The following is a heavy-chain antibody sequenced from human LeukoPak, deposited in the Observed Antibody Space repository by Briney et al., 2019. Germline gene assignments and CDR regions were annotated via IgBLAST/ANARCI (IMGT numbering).Heavy chain of an antibody. Sequence: SETLSLTCTVPGGSISNYYWSWIRQPPGKGLEWIGYIYYSGSTNYNPSLKSRVTISVDTSKNQFSLKLSSVTAADTAVYYCARHTLVAASSFDYWGQGTLVTVSS. CDR3: ARHTLVAASSFDY. V-gene: IGHV4-59*08. CDR2: IYYSGST. CDR1: GGSISNYY. J-gene: IGHJ4*02. D-gene: IGHD2-15*01.